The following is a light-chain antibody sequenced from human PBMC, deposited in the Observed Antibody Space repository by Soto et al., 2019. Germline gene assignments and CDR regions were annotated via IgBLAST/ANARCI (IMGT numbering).Light chain of an antibody. J-gene: IGKJ3*01. CDR1: QGVSSY. CDR3: QHRSNWPS. CDR2: DAS. V-gene: IGKV3-11*01. Sequence: EIVLTQSPATLSLSPGERATLSCRASQGVSSYLAWYQQKPGQAPRLLIYDASNRATGIPARFSGSGSGTDFTLTISSLEPEDFAIYYCQHRSNWPSFGPGTKVDIK.